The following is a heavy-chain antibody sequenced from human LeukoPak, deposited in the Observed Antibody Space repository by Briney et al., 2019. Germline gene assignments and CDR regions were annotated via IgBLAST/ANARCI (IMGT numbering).Heavy chain of an antibody. CDR3: ARGGYIYGGHNWFDP. CDR2: INHSGST. CDR1: GGSFSGYY. Sequence: SETLSLTCAVYGGSFSGYYWSWIRQPPGKGPEWIGEINHSGSTNYNPSLKSRVTISVDTSKNQFSLKLSSVTAADTAVYYCARGGYIYGGHNWFDPWGQGTLVTVSS. V-gene: IGHV4-34*01. J-gene: IGHJ5*02. D-gene: IGHD5-18*01.